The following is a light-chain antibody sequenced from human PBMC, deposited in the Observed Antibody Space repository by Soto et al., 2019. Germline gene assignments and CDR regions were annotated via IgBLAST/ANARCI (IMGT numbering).Light chain of an antibody. CDR3: QQSYSTPVLT. CDR2: AAS. Sequence: DIQMTQSPSSLSASVGDRVTITCRASQSISSYLNWYQQKPGKAPKLLIYAASSLQSGVPSRFSGRGAGTDFTLTISSLQPEDFATYYCQQSYSTPVLTFGGGTKVEIK. V-gene: IGKV1-39*01. CDR1: QSISSY. J-gene: IGKJ4*01.